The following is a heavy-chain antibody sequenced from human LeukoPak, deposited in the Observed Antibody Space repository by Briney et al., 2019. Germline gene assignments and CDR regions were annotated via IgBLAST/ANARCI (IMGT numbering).Heavy chain of an antibody. CDR1: GFTFSDYY. V-gene: IGHV3-11*01. D-gene: IGHD1-26*01. CDR3: ARLYSGSYLGYYYMDV. J-gene: IGHJ6*03. CDR2: ISSSGSTI. Sequence: GGSLRLSCAASGFTFSDYYMSWIRQAPGKGLEWVSYISSSGSTIYYADSVKGRFTISRDNAKNSLYLQMNSLRAEDTAVYYCARLYSGSYLGYYYMDVWGKGTTVTVSS.